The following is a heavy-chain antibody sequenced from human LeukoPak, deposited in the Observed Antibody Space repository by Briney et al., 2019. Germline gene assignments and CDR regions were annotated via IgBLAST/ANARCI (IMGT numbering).Heavy chain of an antibody. CDR3: ARHLSPSDYYDSSGYYP. CDR2: INSDGSST. V-gene: IGHV3-74*01. D-gene: IGHD3-22*01. J-gene: IGHJ5*02. Sequence: GGSLRLSCAASGFTFSSYWMHWVRQAPGKGLVWVSRINSDGSSTSYADSVKGRFTISRDNAKNTLYLQMNSLRAEDTALYYCARHLSPSDYYDSSGYYPWGQGTLVTVSS. CDR1: GFTFSSYW.